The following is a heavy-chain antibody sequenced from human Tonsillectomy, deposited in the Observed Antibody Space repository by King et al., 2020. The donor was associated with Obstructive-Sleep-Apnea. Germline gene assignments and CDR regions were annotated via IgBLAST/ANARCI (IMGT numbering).Heavy chain of an antibody. D-gene: IGHD6-19*01. CDR2: MYYSGST. CDR1: GDSISSYF. CDR3: AGQRGQWLVHDAFDI. Sequence: QLQESGPGLVKPSETLSLTCTVSGDSISSYFWSWIRQPPGKGLEWIGYMYYSGSTNCNPSLKSRVTISVDTSKNQFSLKLSSVTAADTAVYYCAGQRGQWLVHDAFDIWGQGKMVTVSS. V-gene: IGHV4-59*08. J-gene: IGHJ3*02.